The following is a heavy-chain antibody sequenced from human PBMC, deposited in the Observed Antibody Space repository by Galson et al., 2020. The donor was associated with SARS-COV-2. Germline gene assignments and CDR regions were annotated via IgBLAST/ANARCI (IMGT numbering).Heavy chain of an antibody. CDR3: ARLNFMERRATIRREFYLSYMDV. D-gene: IGHD1-1*01. V-gene: IGHV1-18*04. CDR1: GYSLTTYG. Sequence: GESLKISCKASGYSLTTYGINWVRQAPGQGLEWMGWISAYNGNAVYAQSFQGRVTMTRDTSTSTAYMELRSLRSDDTAVYYCARLNFMERRATIRREFYLSYMDVWGEGTTVTVSS. J-gene: IGHJ6*03. CDR2: ISAYNGNA.